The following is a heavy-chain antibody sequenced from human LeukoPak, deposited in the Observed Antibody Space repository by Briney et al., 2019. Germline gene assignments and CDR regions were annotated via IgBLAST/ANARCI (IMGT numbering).Heavy chain of an antibody. CDR2: ISGSGGST. D-gene: IGHD3-10*01. CDR3: AKSCQWFGELLYYYYYMDV. J-gene: IGHJ6*03. CDR1: GFTFSSYA. Sequence: PGGSLRLSCAASGFTFSSYAMSWVRQAPGKGLEWVSAISGSGGSTYYADSVKGRFTISRDNSKNTLYLQMNSLRAEDTAVYYCAKSCQWFGELLYYYYYMDVWGKGTTVTVSS. V-gene: IGHV3-23*01.